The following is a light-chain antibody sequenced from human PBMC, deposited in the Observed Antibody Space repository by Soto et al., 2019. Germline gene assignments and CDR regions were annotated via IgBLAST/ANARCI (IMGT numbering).Light chain of an antibody. V-gene: IGLV1-40*01. CDR3: QSYDSSMSGYYV. CDR2: GNS. J-gene: IGLJ1*01. CDR1: SSNIGARYD. Sequence: QSVLTQPPSVSGAPGQRVTISCTGSSSNIGARYDVHWYQHLPGTAPKLLIYGNSNRPSGVPDRFSGSKSGTSASLAITGLQAEDEADYYCQSYDSSMSGYYVFGTGTKLTVL.